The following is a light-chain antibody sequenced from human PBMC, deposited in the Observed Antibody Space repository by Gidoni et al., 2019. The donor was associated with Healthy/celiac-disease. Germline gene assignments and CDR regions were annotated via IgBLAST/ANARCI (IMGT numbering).Light chain of an antibody. CDR1: SSNIGAGYD. Sequence: QSVLTQPPSVSGATGKRVTISCTGSSSNIGAGYDVPWYQQLPGTAPNLLIYGNSNRPSGVPDRFSGSKSGTSASLAITGLQAEDEADSYFQSFYSSLSGWVFGGGTKLTVL. V-gene: IGLV1-40*01. CDR2: GNS. CDR3: QSFYSSLSGWV. J-gene: IGLJ3*02.